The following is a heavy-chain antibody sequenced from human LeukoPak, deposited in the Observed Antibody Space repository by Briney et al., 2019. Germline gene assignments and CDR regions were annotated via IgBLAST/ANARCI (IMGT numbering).Heavy chain of an antibody. J-gene: IGHJ5*02. Sequence: SETLSLTCAVYGGSFSGYYWSWIRQPPGKGLEWIGEINHSGSTNYNPSLKSRVTISVDTSKNQFSLKLSSVTAADTAVHYCARGGSIFGVVIRRNWFDPWGQGTLVTVSS. D-gene: IGHD3-3*01. CDR1: GGSFSGYY. CDR2: INHSGST. V-gene: IGHV4-34*01. CDR3: ARGGSIFGVVIRRNWFDP.